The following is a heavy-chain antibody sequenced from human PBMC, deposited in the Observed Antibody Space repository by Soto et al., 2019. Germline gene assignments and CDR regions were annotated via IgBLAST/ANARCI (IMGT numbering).Heavy chain of an antibody. Sequence: TLSLTCTVSGGSISSGGYYWSWIRQHPGKGLEWIGYIYYSGSTYYNPSLKSRVTISVDTSKNQFSLKLSSVTAADTAVYYCARDQAATHYYYYGMDVWGQGTTVTVSS. CDR1: GGSISSGGYY. D-gene: IGHD2-15*01. J-gene: IGHJ6*02. CDR3: ARDQAATHYYYYGMDV. CDR2: IYYSGST. V-gene: IGHV4-31*03.